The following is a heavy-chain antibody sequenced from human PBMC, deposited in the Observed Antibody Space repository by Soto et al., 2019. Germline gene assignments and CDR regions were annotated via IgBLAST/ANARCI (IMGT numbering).Heavy chain of an antibody. J-gene: IGHJ5*02. CDR2: IYYSGST. Sequence: LSLTCTVSGGSVSSGSYHWSWIRQPPGKGLEWIGYIYYSGSTNYNPSLKSRVTISVDTSKNQFSLKLSSVTAADTAVYYCARDAHFGFDPWGQGTLVTVSS. CDR1: GGSVSSGSYH. CDR3: ARDAHFGFDP. V-gene: IGHV4-61*01.